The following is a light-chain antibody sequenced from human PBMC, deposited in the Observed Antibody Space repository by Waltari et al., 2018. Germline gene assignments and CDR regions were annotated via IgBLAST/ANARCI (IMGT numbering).Light chain of an antibody. Sequence: SELTQPPSVSVSPGQTASITGSGDKLGDQSGAGFKQRPGQSPTLGIYQNNERPSGIPERFSGSNSGTTATLTISGTQALDEADYYCQAWDSGPAVFGTGTKVTVL. CDR3: QAWDSGPAV. CDR1: KLGDQS. J-gene: IGLJ1*01. V-gene: IGLV3-1*01. CDR2: QNN.